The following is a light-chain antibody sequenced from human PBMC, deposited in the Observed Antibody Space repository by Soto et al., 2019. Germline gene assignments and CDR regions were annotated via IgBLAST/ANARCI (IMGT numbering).Light chain of an antibody. J-gene: IGKJ4*01. Sequence: EIVMTQSPGTLSLSPGERATLSCRASQSFSSSLAWCQQKLGQAPRLLIYDESSRATGIPARFSGSGSGTEFTLTISSLQPEDFAVYYCQHYNNWPFTFGLGTKVEI. CDR1: QSFSSS. CDR3: QHYNNWPFT. V-gene: IGKV3-15*01. CDR2: DES.